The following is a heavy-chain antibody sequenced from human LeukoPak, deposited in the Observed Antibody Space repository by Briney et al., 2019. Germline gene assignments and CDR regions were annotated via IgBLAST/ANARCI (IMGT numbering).Heavy chain of an antibody. J-gene: IGHJ4*02. CDR1: GFIVSNNY. D-gene: IGHD6-6*01. Sequence: GGSLRLSCAASGFIVSNNYMIWVRQALGKGLEWVSLVNTGGSTYYADSVKDRFTISRDNSKNTLYLQMTRLRAEDTAVYYRATDSSSRPETYWGQGTRVTVSS. CDR3: ATDSSSRPETY. CDR2: VNTGGST. V-gene: IGHV3-66*01.